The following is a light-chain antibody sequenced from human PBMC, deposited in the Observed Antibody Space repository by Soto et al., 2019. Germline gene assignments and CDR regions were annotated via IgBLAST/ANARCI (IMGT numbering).Light chain of an antibody. Sequence: DIQMTQSPSTLSASVGDRVTITCRASQSISSWLAWYQQKPGKAPKLLIYKASSLEGGVPSRFSGRGSGTEFTLTISSLQPDDFATYYCQQYSSYPWTFGQGTKVDIK. CDR2: KAS. CDR3: QQYSSYPWT. J-gene: IGKJ1*01. CDR1: QSISSW. V-gene: IGKV1-5*03.